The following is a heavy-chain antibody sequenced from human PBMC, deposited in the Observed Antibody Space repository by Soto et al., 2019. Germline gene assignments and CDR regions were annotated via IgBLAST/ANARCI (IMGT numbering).Heavy chain of an antibody. Sequence: ASVKVSCKASGYTFTSYAMHWVRQAPGQRLEWMGWINAYNGNTNYAQKLQGRVTMTTDTSTSTAYMELRSLRSDDTAVYYCARDAPPEDYWGQGTLVTVSS. J-gene: IGHJ4*02. CDR1: GYTFTSYA. V-gene: IGHV1-18*01. CDR3: ARDAPPEDY. CDR2: INAYNGNT.